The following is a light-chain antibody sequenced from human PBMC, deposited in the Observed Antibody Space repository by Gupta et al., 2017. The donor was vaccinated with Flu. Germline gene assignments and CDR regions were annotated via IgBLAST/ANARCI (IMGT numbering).Light chain of an antibody. CDR3: VLYMGNGISV. Sequence: QTVVTQEPSFSVSPGGTVTLTCGLSSGSVSTSYYPNWYQQTPGQTPRTLIYNTNTRSSGVPDRFSGSILGNKAALTITGAQADDESGYYCVLYMGNGISVFGGGTKLTVL. V-gene: IGLV8-61*01. CDR1: SGSVSTSYY. J-gene: IGLJ3*02. CDR2: NTN.